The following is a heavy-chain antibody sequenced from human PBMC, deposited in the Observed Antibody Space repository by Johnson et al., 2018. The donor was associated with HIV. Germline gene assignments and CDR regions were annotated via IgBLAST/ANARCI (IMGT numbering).Heavy chain of an antibody. J-gene: IGHJ3*02. V-gene: IGHV3-66*02. CDR3: ATSLTGTRPFDI. CDR2: IYSGGST. CDR1: GFTVSSNY. Sequence: VQLVESGGGLVQPGGSLRLSCAASGFTVSSNYMSWVRQAPGKGLEWVSVIYSGGSTYYADSVKGRFTISRDNSKNTLYLQMNSLRAEDTAVYYCATSLTGTRPFDIWGQGTMVTVSS. D-gene: IGHD1-7*01.